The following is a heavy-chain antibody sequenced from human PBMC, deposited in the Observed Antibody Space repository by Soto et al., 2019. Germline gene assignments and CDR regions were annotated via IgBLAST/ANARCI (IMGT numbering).Heavy chain of an antibody. V-gene: IGHV1-69*13. Sequence: ASVKVSCKASGGTFSSYAIGWVRQAPGQGLEWMGGIIPIFGTANYAQKFQGRVTITADESTSTAYMELSSLRSEDTAVYYCARGQMLDGYIVDYWGQGTLVNVSS. CDR3: ARGQMLDGYIVDY. J-gene: IGHJ4*02. CDR2: IIPIFGTA. CDR1: GGTFSSYA. D-gene: IGHD5-12*01.